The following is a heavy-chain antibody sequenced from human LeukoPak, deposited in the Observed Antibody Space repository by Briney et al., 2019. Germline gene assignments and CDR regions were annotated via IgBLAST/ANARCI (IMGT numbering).Heavy chain of an antibody. CDR2: IYTSGST. V-gene: IGHV4-4*07. D-gene: IGHD6-13*01. CDR1: GGSISSYY. Sequence: SETLSLACTVSGGSISSYYWSWIRQPAGKGLEWIGRIYTSGSTNYNPSLKSRVTISVDTSKNQFSLKLSSVTAADTAVYYCARLRRGQQLVHSWFDPWGQGTLVTVSS. CDR3: ARLRRGQQLVHSWFDP. J-gene: IGHJ5*02.